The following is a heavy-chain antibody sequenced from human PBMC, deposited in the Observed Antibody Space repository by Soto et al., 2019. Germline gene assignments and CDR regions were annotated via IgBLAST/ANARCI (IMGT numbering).Heavy chain of an antibody. CDR3: ARRYGSCFDY. V-gene: IGHV4-4*02. D-gene: IGHD5-18*01. CDR2: IYHSGST. CDR1: GGSIGSSNW. J-gene: IGHJ4*02. Sequence: PSETLSLTCTVSGGSIGSSNWWRWARQPPGKGLEWIGEIYHSGSTNSNPSLKSRVTISVDTSKNQFSLKLSSVTAADTAVYYCARRYGSCFDYWGQGTLVTVS.